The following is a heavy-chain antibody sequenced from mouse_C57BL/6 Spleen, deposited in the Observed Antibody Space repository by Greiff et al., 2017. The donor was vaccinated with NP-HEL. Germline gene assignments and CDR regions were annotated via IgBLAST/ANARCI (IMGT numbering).Heavy chain of an antibody. Sequence: QVQLQQPGAELVKPGASVTLSCKASGYTFTSYWMQWVKQRPGQGLEWIGEIDPSDSYTNYNQKFKGKATLTVDTSSSTAYMQLSRLTSEDSAVYYCARDGPYGHDRFAYWGQGTLVTVSA. V-gene: IGHV1-50*01. J-gene: IGHJ3*01. CDR2: IDPSDSYT. CDR3: ARDGPYGHDRFAY. D-gene: IGHD2-2*01. CDR1: GYTFTSYW.